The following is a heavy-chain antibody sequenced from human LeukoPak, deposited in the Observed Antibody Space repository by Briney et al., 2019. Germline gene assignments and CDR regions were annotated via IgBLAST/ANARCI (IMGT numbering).Heavy chain of an antibody. V-gene: IGHV3-53*01. CDR3: ARDRVTMVRGVTLEYYFDY. Sequence: GGSLRLSCAASGFTVSSNYMSWVRQAPGKGLEWVSVSYSGGSTYYADSVKGRFTISRDNSKNTLYLQMNSLRAEDTAVYYCARDRVTMVRGVTLEYYFDYWGQGTLVTVSS. CDR1: GFTVSSNY. J-gene: IGHJ4*02. CDR2: SYSGGST. D-gene: IGHD3-10*01.